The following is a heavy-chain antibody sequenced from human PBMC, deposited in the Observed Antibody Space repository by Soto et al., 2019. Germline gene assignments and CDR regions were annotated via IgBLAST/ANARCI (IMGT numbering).Heavy chain of an antibody. D-gene: IGHD3-9*01. CDR1: GSTFRTYD. Sequence: EVQLVESGGGLVQPGGSLRLSCAVSGSTFRTYDMHWVRQPTGKGLEWVSAIGTAGDTYYLESVKGRFTISRDNAKNSLYLQMNSLTPGDTAVYYCAREVADTVSADWSLDLWGRGTLVTVSS. V-gene: IGHV3-13*01. CDR2: IGTAGDT. CDR3: AREVADTVSADWSLDL. J-gene: IGHJ2*01.